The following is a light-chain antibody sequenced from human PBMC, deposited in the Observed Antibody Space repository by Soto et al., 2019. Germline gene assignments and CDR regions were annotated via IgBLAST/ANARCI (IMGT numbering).Light chain of an antibody. J-gene: IGLJ3*02. V-gene: IGLV2-14*01. CDR3: SSYSGINTLL. Sequence: QSALTQPASVSGSPGQSITISCTGSSSDVGGYIYVSWYRQYPGKAPKLMIYDVSNRPSGVSNRFSGSKSGNTASLTISGLQAEDEGDYYCSSYSGINTLLFGGGTKLTVL. CDR2: DVS. CDR1: SSDVGGYIY.